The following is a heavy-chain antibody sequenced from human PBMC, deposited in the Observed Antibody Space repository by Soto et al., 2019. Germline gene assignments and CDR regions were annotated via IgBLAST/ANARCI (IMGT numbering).Heavy chain of an antibody. CDR3: AKVLSKNYYYPFDF. CDR1: GFTFSDYA. D-gene: IGHD3-10*01. V-gene: IGHV3-23*01. Sequence: PGGSLRLSCTASGFTFSDYAMTWVRQAPGKGLERVSTISGGSSVTYYGDSVKGRFTISRDNAKKTLFLQLNRLSAEDTATYYCAKVLSKNYYYPFDFWGQGTQVTVS. CDR2: ISGGSSVT. J-gene: IGHJ4*02.